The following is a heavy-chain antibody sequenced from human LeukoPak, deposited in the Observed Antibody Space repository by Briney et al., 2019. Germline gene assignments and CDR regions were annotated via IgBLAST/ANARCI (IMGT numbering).Heavy chain of an antibody. J-gene: IGHJ4*02. CDR3: ARSDGYSHFDY. CDR2: IYYSGTT. D-gene: IGHD5-24*01. Sequence: SEILSLTCTVSGGSISSYYWSWIRQPPGKGLEWIGYIYYSGTTNYNPSLNSRVTISVDTSKNQFSLKLSSVTAADTAVYYCARSDGYSHFDYWGQGTLVTVSS. V-gene: IGHV4-59*01. CDR1: GGSISSYY.